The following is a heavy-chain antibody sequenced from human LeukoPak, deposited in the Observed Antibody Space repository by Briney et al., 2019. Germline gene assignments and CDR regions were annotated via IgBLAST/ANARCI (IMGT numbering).Heavy chain of an antibody. CDR2: ISAYNGNT. V-gene: IGHV1-18*01. CDR1: GYTFTSYG. CDR3: ARDRRSGSYYYFDY. D-gene: IGHD1-26*01. Sequence: LWASVKVSCKASGYTFTSYGISWVRQAPGQGLEWMGWISAYNGNTNYAQKLQGRVTMTTDTSTSTAYMELRSLRSDDTAVYYCARDRRSGSYYYFDYWGQGTLVTVSS. J-gene: IGHJ4*02.